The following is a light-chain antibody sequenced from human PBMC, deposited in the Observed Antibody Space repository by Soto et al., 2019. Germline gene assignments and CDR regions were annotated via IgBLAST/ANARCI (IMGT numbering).Light chain of an antibody. V-gene: IGKV1-9*01. J-gene: IGKJ2*01. CDR3: QQLITYPYT. CDR1: RAIGSY. CDR2: DAS. Sequence: DIQLTQSPSFLSASVGDRVTITCRASRAIGSYLAWFQQKPGKAPKLLISDASTLQSGVPSRFSGGRSGTEFTLTVSSLQPEDFATYYCQQLITYPYTFGQGTKLEIK.